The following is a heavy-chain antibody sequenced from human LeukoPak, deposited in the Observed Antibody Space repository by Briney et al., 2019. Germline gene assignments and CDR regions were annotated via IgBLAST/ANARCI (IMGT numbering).Heavy chain of an antibody. J-gene: IGHJ4*02. Sequence: ASVKISCKASGYTFTSYYMHWVRQAPGQGLEWMGIINPSGGSTSYAQKFQGRVTMTRDTSASAAYMELSSLRSEDMAVYYCARGPASSSWPLDYWGQGTLATVSS. CDR1: GYTFTSYY. CDR3: ARGPASSSWPLDY. CDR2: INPSGGST. D-gene: IGHD6-13*01. V-gene: IGHV1-46*01.